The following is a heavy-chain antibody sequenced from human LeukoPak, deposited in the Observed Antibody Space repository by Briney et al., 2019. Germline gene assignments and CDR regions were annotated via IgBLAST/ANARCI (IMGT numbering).Heavy chain of an antibody. CDR3: AKVVVGATSWYFDL. CDR1: GFTFDDYA. CDR2: ISWNGDSI. D-gene: IGHD1-26*01. J-gene: IGHJ2*01. V-gene: IGHV3-9*01. Sequence: GGSLRLSCVTSGFTFDDYAMHWVRQAPGRGLEWVSGISWNGDSIGYADSVKGRFTISRDNAKNSLYLQLNRVRPEDTALYFCAKVVVGATSWYFDLWGRGTLVTVSS.